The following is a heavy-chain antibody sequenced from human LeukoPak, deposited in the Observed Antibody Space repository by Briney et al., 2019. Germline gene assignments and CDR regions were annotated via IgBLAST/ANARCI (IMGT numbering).Heavy chain of an antibody. CDR3: ARDRNSGSYLDYYYYIDV. CDR1: GGSINSGGYY. V-gene: IGHV4-31*03. J-gene: IGHJ6*03. Sequence: PSQTLSLTCTVSGGSINSGGYYWTWIRQHPGKGLEWIGYIYYSGSTYYNPSLKSRLTISLDMSKNQFSLRLSSVTAAETAVYYCARDRNSGSYLDYYYYIDVWGKGTTVTVSS. CDR2: IYYSGST. D-gene: IGHD1-26*01.